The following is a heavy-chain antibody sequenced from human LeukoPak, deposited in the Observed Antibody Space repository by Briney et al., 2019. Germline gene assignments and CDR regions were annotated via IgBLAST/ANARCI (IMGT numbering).Heavy chain of an antibody. D-gene: IGHD3-22*01. J-gene: IGHJ6*02. CDR3: ARTPGMVVVKTLYCMDV. Sequence: ASVKVSCKASGYTFTSYGISWVRQAPGQGLEWMGWIGTYKGNTNYAQMFQGRVTMTTDTSTSTAYMELKNLRSDDTAVYYCARTPGMVVVKTLYCMDVWGQGTTVTVSS. CDR1: GYTFTSYG. CDR2: IGTYKGNT. V-gene: IGHV1-18*01.